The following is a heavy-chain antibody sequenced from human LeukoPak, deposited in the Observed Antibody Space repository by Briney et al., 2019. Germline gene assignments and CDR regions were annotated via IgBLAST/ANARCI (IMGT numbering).Heavy chain of an antibody. V-gene: IGHV4-59*08. J-gene: IGHJ4*02. CDR3: ARQRWLQYYFDY. CDR1: GGSISSYY. CDR2: IYYRGST. D-gene: IGHD5-24*01. Sequence: PSETLSLTCTVSGGSISSYYWSWIRQPPGKGLEWIGYIYYRGSTNYNPSLKSRVTISVDTSKNQFSLKLSSVTAADTAVYYCARQRWLQYYFDYWGQGTLVTVSS.